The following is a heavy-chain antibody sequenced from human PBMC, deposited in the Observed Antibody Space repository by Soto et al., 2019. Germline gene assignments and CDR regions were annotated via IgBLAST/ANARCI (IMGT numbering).Heavy chain of an antibody. V-gene: IGHV3-33*01. CDR3: ATGEVNFDY. J-gene: IGHJ4*02. CDR1: GFTFDIYG. CDR2: IWGDARKT. Sequence: QVQLVESGGGVVQPGTSLRLSWVASGFTFDIYGMHWVRQAPGKGLEWVAIIWGDARKTYYADTEKRQFTSSRDNTKNTAYLYLNIVTADSTPLYYCATGEVNFDYSGQPAQGALSS.